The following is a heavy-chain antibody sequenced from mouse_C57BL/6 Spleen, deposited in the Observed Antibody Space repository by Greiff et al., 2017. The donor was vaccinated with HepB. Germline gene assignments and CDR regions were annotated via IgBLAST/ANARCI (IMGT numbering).Heavy chain of an antibody. CDR2: ISDGGSYT. CDR3: ARDGGSSSLYWYFDV. V-gene: IGHV5-4*01. Sequence: EVKLVESGGGLVKPGGSLKLSCAASGFTFSSYAMSWVRQTPEKRLEWVATISDGGSYTYYPDNVKGRFTISRDNAKNNLYLQMSHLKSEDTAMYYCARDGGSSSLYWYFDVWGTGTTVTVSS. CDR1: GFTFSSYA. D-gene: IGHD1-1*01. J-gene: IGHJ1*03.